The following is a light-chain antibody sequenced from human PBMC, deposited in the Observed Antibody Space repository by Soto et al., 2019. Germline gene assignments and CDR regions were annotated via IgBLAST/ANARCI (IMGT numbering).Light chain of an antibody. CDR3: QQLSGYPWT. CDR1: QGISSF. V-gene: IGKV1-9*01. Sequence: DIQLTQSPSFLSASIEDRFTFTCRAIQGISSFLAWYQHTPGKAPKLLIYAASTLQSGVPSRFSGSGSGREFTLTISSLQPEDFATYYCQQLSGYPWTFGQGTKVEIK. J-gene: IGKJ1*01. CDR2: AAS.